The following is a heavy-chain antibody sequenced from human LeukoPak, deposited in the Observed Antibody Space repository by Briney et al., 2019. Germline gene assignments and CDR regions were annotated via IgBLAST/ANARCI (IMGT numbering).Heavy chain of an antibody. Sequence: GASVKVSCKASGYTFTSYGISWVRQAPGQGLEWMGWISAYNGNTNYAQKLQGRVTMTTDTSTSTAYMELRSLRSDDTAVYYCARGYLGSPYCSSTSCYYYYYYGMDVWGQGTTVTVSS. CDR3: ARGYLGSPYCSSTSCYYYYYYGMDV. CDR1: GYTFTSYG. CDR2: ISAYNGNT. J-gene: IGHJ6*02. V-gene: IGHV1-18*01. D-gene: IGHD2-2*01.